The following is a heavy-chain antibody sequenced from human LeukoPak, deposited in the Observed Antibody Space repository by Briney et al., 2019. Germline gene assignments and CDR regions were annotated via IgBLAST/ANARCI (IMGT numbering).Heavy chain of an antibody. J-gene: IGHJ5*02. CDR2: VSQSGDT. V-gene: IGHV4-34*01. CDR1: GGSFSGYF. Sequence: PSETLSLTCAVYGGSFSGYFCSWIRQSPGKDLEWIGEVSQSGDTYYNPSLTSRVTMSVDTSKNQFSLTVNSVTAADTAVYYCARSGGAWPSENNWFDPWGQGTLVTVSS. D-gene: IGHD1-26*01. CDR3: ARSGGAWPSENNWFDP.